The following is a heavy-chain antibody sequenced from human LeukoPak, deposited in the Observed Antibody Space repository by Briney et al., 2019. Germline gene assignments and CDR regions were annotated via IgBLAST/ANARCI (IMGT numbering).Heavy chain of an antibody. Sequence: VGSLSLSRAASGFTPSSYWMSWVRQAPGRGVEWVGNIKQDGSEEYYVDSVKCRFTISRDNAKNSLYQQMNSLRAEDTAVYYCARDHIDYCGHPRFDYCGQGTLVTVSS. CDR1: GFTPSSYW. V-gene: IGHV3-7*01. J-gene: IGHJ4*02. D-gene: IGHD4-23*01. CDR2: IKQDGSEE. CDR3: ARDHIDYCGHPRFDY.